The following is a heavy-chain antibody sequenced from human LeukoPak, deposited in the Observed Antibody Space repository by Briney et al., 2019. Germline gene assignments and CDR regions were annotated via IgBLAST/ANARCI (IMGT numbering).Heavy chain of an antibody. CDR3: ARATIHGELDY. J-gene: IGHJ4*02. Sequence: SETLSLTCTVSGGSISSYYWSWIRQPPGKGLEWIGYIYYSGSTNYNPFLKSRVTISVDTSKNQFSLKLSSVTAADTAVYYCARATIHGELDYWGQGTLVTVSS. CDR1: GGSISSYY. D-gene: IGHD5-24*01. V-gene: IGHV4-59*01. CDR2: IYYSGST.